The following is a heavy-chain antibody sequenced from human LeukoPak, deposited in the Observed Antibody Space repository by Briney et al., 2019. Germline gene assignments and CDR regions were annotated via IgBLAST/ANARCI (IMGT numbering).Heavy chain of an antibody. D-gene: IGHD4-17*01. Sequence: GSLRLSCAAPGFTFRSSGVHWVPQAPGEGLGWVALISYEGSNKYYAGSMKCRFTILRDNSKISLYLQMNTLRAEDTAVKSGEKSVDWGGGLVTTVIGYWGQGTLVTVSS. CDR3: EKSVDWGGGLVTTVIGY. CDR1: GFTFRSSG. V-gene: IGHV3-30*18. CDR2: ISYEGSNK. J-gene: IGHJ4*02.